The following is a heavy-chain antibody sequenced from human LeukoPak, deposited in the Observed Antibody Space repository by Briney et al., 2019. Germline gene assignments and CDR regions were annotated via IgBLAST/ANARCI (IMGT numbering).Heavy chain of an antibody. Sequence: SETLSLTCTVSGGSISSGGYYWSWIRQRPGKGLEWIGYIYYSGSTYYNPSLKSRVTISVDTSKNQFSLKLSSVTAADTAVYYCARASITMVRGVDDAFDIWGQGTMVTVSS. CDR2: IYYSGST. V-gene: IGHV4-31*03. D-gene: IGHD3-10*01. CDR1: GGSISSGGYY. J-gene: IGHJ3*02. CDR3: ARASITMVRGVDDAFDI.